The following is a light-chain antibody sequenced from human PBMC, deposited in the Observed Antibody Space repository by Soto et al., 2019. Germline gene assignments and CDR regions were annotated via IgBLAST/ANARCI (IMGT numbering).Light chain of an antibody. CDR3: QQRGTWPRIT. Sequence: ETVLTQSPATLSLTPGERATLSCRASRSVTSFLAWYQHKPGQTPRPLIYDVSKTASGVPARFSATGSGTDFTLTISSLEPEDFAVYYCQQRGTWPRITFGQGTRLEIK. CDR1: RSVTSF. J-gene: IGKJ5*01. V-gene: IGKV3-11*01. CDR2: DVS.